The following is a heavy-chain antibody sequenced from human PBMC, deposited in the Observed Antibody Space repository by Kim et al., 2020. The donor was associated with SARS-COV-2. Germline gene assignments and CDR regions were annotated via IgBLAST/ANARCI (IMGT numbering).Heavy chain of an antibody. CDR3: ARGGVVVVAAFDY. D-gene: IGHD2-15*01. V-gene: IGHV3-74*01. Sequence: YADSVKGRFTISRDNAKNTLYLQMNSLRAEDTAVYYCARGGVVVVAAFDYWGQGTLVTVSS. J-gene: IGHJ4*02.